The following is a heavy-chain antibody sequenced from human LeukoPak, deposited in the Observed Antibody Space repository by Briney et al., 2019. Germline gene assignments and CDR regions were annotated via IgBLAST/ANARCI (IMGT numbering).Heavy chain of an antibody. CDR1: GGSVTSGPNY. J-gene: IGHJ4*02. V-gene: IGHV4-61*02. CDR2: IQTSGRV. D-gene: IGHD4-17*01. Sequence: SQTLSFTCSVSGGSVTSGPNYWNWIRRPAGKGLEWIGRIQTSGRVNYNPSLKSRVTVYLDTPKNLVSLKLTSVTAADTAVYYCARDRGNGDYGDYFDSWGQGTQVTVSS. CDR3: ARDRGNGDYGDYFDS.